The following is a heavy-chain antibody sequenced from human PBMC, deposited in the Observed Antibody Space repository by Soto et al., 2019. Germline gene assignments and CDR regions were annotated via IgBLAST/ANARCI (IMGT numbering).Heavy chain of an antibody. D-gene: IGHD1-26*01. Sequence: EVQLLESGGGLVQPGGSLRLSCAASGFTFNNYAMNWVRQAPGKGLEWVSTISGSGGSTYYADSVKGRFTISRDNSKNTLYLQMNSLRAEDTAVYYCARSEWALLNWFDPWGQGTLVTVSS. CDR3: ARSEWALLNWFDP. CDR2: ISGSGGST. CDR1: GFTFNNYA. J-gene: IGHJ5*02. V-gene: IGHV3-23*01.